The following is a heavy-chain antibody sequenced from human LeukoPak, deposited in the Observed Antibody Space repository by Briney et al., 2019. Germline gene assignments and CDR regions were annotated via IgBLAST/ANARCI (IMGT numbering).Heavy chain of an antibody. V-gene: IGHV1-2*02. Sequence: ASVKVSCKASGYTFTGYYMHWVRQAPGQGLEWMGWINPNSGGTNYAQKFQGRVTMTRNTSISTAYMELSRLRSDDTAVYYCARDPKRYYDSSGSQYFQHWGQGTLVTVSS. D-gene: IGHD3-22*01. CDR1: GYTFTGYY. J-gene: IGHJ1*01. CDR3: ARDPKRYYDSSGSQYFQH. CDR2: INPNSGGT.